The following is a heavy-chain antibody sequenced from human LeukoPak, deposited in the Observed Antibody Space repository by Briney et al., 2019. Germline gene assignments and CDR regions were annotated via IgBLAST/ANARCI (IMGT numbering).Heavy chain of an antibody. J-gene: IGHJ4*02. CDR1: GFTVSSNY. CDR2: IYSGGST. V-gene: IGHV3-66*01. Sequence: GGSLRLSCAVSGFTVSSNYMTWVRQPPGKGPEWVSVIYSGGSTYYADSVKGRFTISRDISKNTLYLQMNSLRVEDTAVYYCARGGGNYHPEDYWGQGTLVTVSS. CDR3: ARGGGNYHPEDY. D-gene: IGHD1-26*01.